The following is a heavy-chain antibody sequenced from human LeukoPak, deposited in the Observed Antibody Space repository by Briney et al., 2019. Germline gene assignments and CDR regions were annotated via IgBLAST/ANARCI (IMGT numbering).Heavy chain of an antibody. CDR2: INPNRGVT. CDR3: ARGAVRELRGFDY. V-gene: IGHV1-2*02. D-gene: IGHD1-26*01. CDR1: GYTFTDYY. J-gene: IGHJ4*02. Sequence: AAVKVSCKASGYTFTDYYMRWVRQAPGQGLEWMGWINPNRGVTNYIQTLRGRVTMTRDTSITTAHMELPRLTSDDRALYYCARGAVRELRGFDYWGQGPLVTGSP.